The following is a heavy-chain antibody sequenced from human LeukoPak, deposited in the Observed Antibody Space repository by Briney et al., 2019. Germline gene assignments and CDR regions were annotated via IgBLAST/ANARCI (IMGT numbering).Heavy chain of an antibody. V-gene: IGHV4-39*07. D-gene: IGHD3-10*01. CDR2: IYYSGST. CDR1: GGSISSGSYY. Sequence: SETLSLTCTVSGGSISSGSYYWGWIRQPPGKGLEWIGSIYYSGSTYYKPSLKSRVTISLDTSKNQFSLKLSSVTAADTAVYYCAREMEDKSFSFGELRKNYYYYMDVWGKGTTVTVSS. J-gene: IGHJ6*03. CDR3: AREMEDKSFSFGELRKNYYYYMDV.